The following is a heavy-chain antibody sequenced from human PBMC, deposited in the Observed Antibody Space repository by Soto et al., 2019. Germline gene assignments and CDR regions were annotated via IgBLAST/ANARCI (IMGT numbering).Heavy chain of an antibody. Sequence: QVQLQESGPGLVKPSQTLSLTCPVSGASISSRGFYWTWIRQLPGKGLEWIGYISYSGSTNCSPSLKSRLNISIDTSDNHFSLKLTSVTAADTAVYYCARQSTVTGNYYFDSWGQGTLVTVAT. CDR1: GASISSRGFY. V-gene: IGHV4-31*03. CDR3: ARQSTVTGNYYFDS. D-gene: IGHD4-17*01. J-gene: IGHJ4*02. CDR2: ISYSGST.